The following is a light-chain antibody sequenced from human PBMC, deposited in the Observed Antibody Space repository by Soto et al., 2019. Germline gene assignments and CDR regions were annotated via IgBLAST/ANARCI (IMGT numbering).Light chain of an antibody. J-gene: IGKJ1*01. CDR2: GAS. CDR1: QSVSSN. CDR3: QQYNNWPPWT. Sequence: EIVLTQSQATLSVSPPERGHLXRRPSQSVSSNLAWYQQKPGQAPRLLIYGASTRATGIPARFSGSGSGTEFTLTISSLQSEDFAVYYCQQYNNWPPWTFGQGTKVDI. V-gene: IGKV3D-15*01.